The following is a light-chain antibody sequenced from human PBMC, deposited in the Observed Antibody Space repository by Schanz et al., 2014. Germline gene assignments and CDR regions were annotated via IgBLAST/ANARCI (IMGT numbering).Light chain of an antibody. CDR3: CSYAGSYTFAV. J-gene: IGLJ3*02. V-gene: IGLV2-14*01. CDR2: EGT. CDR1: SSDVGGYNY. Sequence: QSALTQPASVSGSPGQSITISCTGTSSDVGGYNYVSWYQQYPGKAPKLMIYEGTKRPSGVSDRFSGSKSGNTASLTISGLQAEDEADYYCCSYAGSYTFAVFGGGTKLTVL.